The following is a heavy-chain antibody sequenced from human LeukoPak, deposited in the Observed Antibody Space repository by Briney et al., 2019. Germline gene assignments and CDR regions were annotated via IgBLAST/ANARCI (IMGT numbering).Heavy chain of an antibody. J-gene: IGHJ4*02. Sequence: ASVKVSCKASGYTFTGYYMHWVRQAPGQGLEWMGWINPNSGGTNYAQKFQGRVTMTRDTSISTAYMELSSLRSEDTAVYYCARGRRVQGMAHYYFDYWGQGTLVTVSS. V-gene: IGHV1-2*02. CDR3: ARGRRVQGMAHYYFDY. CDR1: GYTFTGYY. D-gene: IGHD3-10*01. CDR2: INPNSGGT.